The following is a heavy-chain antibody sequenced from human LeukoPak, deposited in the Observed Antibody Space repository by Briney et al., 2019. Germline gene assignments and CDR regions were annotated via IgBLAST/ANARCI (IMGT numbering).Heavy chain of an antibody. Sequence: GGSLRLSCAASGFTFSRYSMNWVRQAPGKGLEWVSSISSSSTYICYADSVKGRFTISRDNAENSLYLQMNSLRAEDTAVYYCARDYDSSGQNDYWGQGTLVTVSS. CDR3: ARDYDSSGQNDY. J-gene: IGHJ4*02. CDR2: ISSSSTYI. D-gene: IGHD3-22*01. V-gene: IGHV3-21*01. CDR1: GFTFSRYS.